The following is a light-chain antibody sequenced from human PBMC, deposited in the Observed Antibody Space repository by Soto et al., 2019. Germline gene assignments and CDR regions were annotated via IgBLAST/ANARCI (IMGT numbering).Light chain of an antibody. CDR2: GVT. Sequence: QSALTQPASVSGSPGQSITISCTGSSSDVGGYHYVSWYQQYPGKAPKLIIYGVTMRPSGVPDRISGSKSGNTASLTVSGLQAEDEADYYCSSYTGSNDFVLFGGGTKLTV. V-gene: IGLV2-8*01. J-gene: IGLJ2*01. CDR3: SSYTGSNDFVL. CDR1: SSDVGGYHY.